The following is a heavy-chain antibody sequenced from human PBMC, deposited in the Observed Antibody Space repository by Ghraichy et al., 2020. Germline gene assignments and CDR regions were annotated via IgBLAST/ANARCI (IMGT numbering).Heavy chain of an antibody. J-gene: IGHJ4*02. CDR1: GGSISTTSYH. CDR3: TRAAVGAADY. Sequence: SETLSLTCTVYGGSISTTSYHWGWVRQPPGQEREWNGSIFYCGNNYYSPSLQSRVTISVNTSKNPFSLTLISIPAADPAVFYCTRAAVGAADYWGQGTLVTVSS. CDR2: IFYCGNN. V-gene: IGHV4-39*02. D-gene: IGHD3-16*01.